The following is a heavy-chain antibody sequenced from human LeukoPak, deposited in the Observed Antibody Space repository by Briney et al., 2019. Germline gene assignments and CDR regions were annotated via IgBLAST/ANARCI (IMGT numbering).Heavy chain of an antibody. J-gene: IGHJ5*02. V-gene: IGHV1-69*13. Sequence: SVKVSCKAFGGTFSSYAISWVRQAPGQGLEWMGGIIPIFGTANYAQKFQGRVTITADESTSTAYMELSSLRSEDTAVYYCARDGHPYCSSTSCYLYNWFDPWGQGTLVTVSS. D-gene: IGHD2-2*01. CDR2: IIPIFGTA. CDR3: ARDGHPYCSSTSCYLYNWFDP. CDR1: GGTFSSYA.